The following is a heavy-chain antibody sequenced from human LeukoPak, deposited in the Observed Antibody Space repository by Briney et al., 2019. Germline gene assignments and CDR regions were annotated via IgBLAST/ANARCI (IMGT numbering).Heavy chain of an antibody. CDR1: GGXISSYY. CDR3: ARSLSIPNAFDI. V-gene: IGHV4-4*07. Sequence: PSETLSLTCTVSGGXISSYYCSWIRQPAGKGLEWIGRIYTSGSTNYNPSLKSRVTMSVDTSKNQFSLKLSSVTAADTAVYYCARSLSIPNAFDIWGQGTMVTVSS. D-gene: IGHD3-3*02. CDR2: IYTSGST. J-gene: IGHJ3*02.